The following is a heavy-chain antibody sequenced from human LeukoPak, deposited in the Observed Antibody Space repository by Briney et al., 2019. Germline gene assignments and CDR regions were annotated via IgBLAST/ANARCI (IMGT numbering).Heavy chain of an antibody. CDR3: TRDFDFSSAI. Sequence: GGSLRLSCAASGFTFSSYWMHWVRQAPGKGLVWVSRISPDGSTAGHADSVKGRFTASRDNAKNTLFLQMNSLRAEDTAVYYCTRDFDFSSAIWGQGTLVTVSS. V-gene: IGHV3-74*01. CDR1: GFTFSSYW. D-gene: IGHD3-3*01. J-gene: IGHJ4*02. CDR2: ISPDGSTA.